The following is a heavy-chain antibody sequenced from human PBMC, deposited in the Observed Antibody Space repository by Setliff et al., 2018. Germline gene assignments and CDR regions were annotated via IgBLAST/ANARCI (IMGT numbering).Heavy chain of an antibody. CDR1: GGTFSSYA. CDR3: AREPWYYNFWSGYTRDYFDY. CDR2: IIPIFGTA. D-gene: IGHD3-3*01. Sequence: SVQVSCKASGGTFSSYAISWVRLAPGQGLEWMGGIIPIFGTANYAQKFQGGVTITADESTSTAYMELSSLRSEDTAVYYCAREPWYYNFWSGYTRDYFDYWGQGTLVTGLL. J-gene: IGHJ4*02. V-gene: IGHV1-69*13.